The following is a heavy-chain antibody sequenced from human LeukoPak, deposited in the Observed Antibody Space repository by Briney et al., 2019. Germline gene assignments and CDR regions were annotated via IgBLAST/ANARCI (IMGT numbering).Heavy chain of an antibody. V-gene: IGHV4-61*02. CDR2: IYTSGST. Sequence: SETLSLTCTVSGGSISSGSYYWSWIRQPAGKGLEWIGRIYTSGSTNYNPSLKSRVTMSVDTSKNQFSLKLSSVTAADTAVYYCARASSTSPGYMDVWGKGTTVTVSS. CDR1: GGSISSGSYY. J-gene: IGHJ6*03. CDR3: ARASSTSPGYMDV. D-gene: IGHD2-2*01.